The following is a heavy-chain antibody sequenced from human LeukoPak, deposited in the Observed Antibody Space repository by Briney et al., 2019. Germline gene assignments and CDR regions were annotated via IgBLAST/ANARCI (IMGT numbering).Heavy chain of an antibody. CDR1: GGSISSYY. V-gene: IGHV4-59*01. D-gene: IGHD6-19*01. CDR3: ATGIPVAGRVPNWFDP. Sequence: SETLSLTCTVSGGSISSYYWSWIRQPPGKGLEWIGYIYYSGSTNYNPSLKSRVTISVDTSKNQFSLKLSSVTAADTAVCYCATGIPVAGRVPNWFDPWGQGTLVTVSS. CDR2: IYYSGST. J-gene: IGHJ5*02.